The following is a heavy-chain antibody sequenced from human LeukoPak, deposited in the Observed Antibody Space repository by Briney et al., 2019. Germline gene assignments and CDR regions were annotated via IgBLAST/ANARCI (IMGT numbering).Heavy chain of an antibody. CDR2: ITSGSSTM. J-gene: IGHJ4*02. D-gene: IGHD3-10*01. CDR3: ARGWFGELF. V-gene: IGHV3-48*01. Sequence: GGSLRLSCAASGFTFSNYHMHWVRQAPGKGLEWVSYITSGSSTMYYVDSVKGRFTISRDNAKNTLYLQMNSLRAEDTAVYYCARGWFGELFWGQGTLVTVSS. CDR1: GFTFSNYH.